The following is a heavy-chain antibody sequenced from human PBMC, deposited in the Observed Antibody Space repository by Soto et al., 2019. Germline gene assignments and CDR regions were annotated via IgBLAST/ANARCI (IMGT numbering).Heavy chain of an antibody. J-gene: IGHJ6*02. D-gene: IGHD3-10*01. V-gene: IGHV5-51*01. Sequence: PGESLRISCKDSGYSFTSYWIDWVRQMPGKGLEWMGIIYPGDSDTRYSPSFQGQVTISADKSISTAYLQWSSLKASDTAMYYCAGGGVRGVITRTRDYYGMDVWGQGTTVTVSS. CDR1: GYSFTSYW. CDR3: AGGGVRGVITRTRDYYGMDV. CDR2: IYPGDSDT.